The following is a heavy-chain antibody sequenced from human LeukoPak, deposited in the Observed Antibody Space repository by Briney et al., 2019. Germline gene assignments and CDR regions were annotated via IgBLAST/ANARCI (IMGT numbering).Heavy chain of an antibody. CDR1: GFTFSSYA. D-gene: IGHD3-22*01. V-gene: IGHV3-23*01. J-gene: IGHJ6*02. CDR3: ARGHRSGYRDYYYYYGMDV. Sequence: GGSLRLSCAASGFTFSSYAMSWVRQAPGKGLEWVSAISGSGGSTYYADSVKGRFTISRDNSKNTLYLQMNSLRAEDTAVYYCARGHRSGYRDYYYYYGMDVWGQGTTVTVSS. CDR2: ISGSGGST.